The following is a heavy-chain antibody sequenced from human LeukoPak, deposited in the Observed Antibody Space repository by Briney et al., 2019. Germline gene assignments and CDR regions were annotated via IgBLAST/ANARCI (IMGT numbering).Heavy chain of an antibody. Sequence: GGSLRLSCAASGLTFNFYWMSWIRQAPGKGLEWVANIKPDGSAVYYLDSVKGRFTISRDNAQNSVFLQMNTPRVEDTAVYYCAGDRAQYYDDSFDIWGQGTMVTVSS. J-gene: IGHJ3*02. V-gene: IGHV3-7*01. CDR3: AGDRAQYYDDSFDI. CDR1: GLTFNFYW. D-gene: IGHD3-3*01. CDR2: IKPDGSAV.